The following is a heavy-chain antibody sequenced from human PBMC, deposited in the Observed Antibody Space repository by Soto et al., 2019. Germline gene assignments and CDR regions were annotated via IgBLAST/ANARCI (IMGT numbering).Heavy chain of an antibody. V-gene: IGHV4-39*01. CDR3: ARPNRAGPEKDWFDP. CDR1: GGSISSAGFY. Sequence: PSETLSLTCTVSGGSISSAGFYWGWIRQPPGKGLEWIANIYYGGNTYYNPSLRSRITISIDTSKNPFSLRLSSVTATDSAIYYSARPNRAGPEKDWFDPWGPGTLVTDSS. D-gene: IGHD6-13*01. CDR2: IYYGGNT. J-gene: IGHJ5*02.